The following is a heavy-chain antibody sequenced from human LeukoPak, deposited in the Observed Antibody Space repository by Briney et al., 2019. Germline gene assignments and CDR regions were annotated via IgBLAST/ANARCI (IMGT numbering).Heavy chain of an antibody. J-gene: IGHJ4*02. D-gene: IGHD2-2*01. CDR2: INSDGSST. CDR1: GFTFSSYW. V-gene: IGHV3-74*01. CDR3: AREEEEYCSSTSCYPVGRFDY. Sequence: GGSLRLSCAASGFTFSSYWMHWVRLAPGKGLVWVLRINSDGSSTSYADSVKGRFTISRDNAKNTLYLQMNSLRAEDTAVYYCAREEEEYCSSTSCYPVGRFDYWGQGTLVTVSS.